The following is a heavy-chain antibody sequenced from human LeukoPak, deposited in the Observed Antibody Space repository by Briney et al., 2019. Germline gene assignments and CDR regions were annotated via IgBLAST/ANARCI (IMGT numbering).Heavy chain of an antibody. D-gene: IGHD2-21*01. CDR1: GGSISSGGYY. Sequence: PSETLSLTCTVSGGSISSGGYYWRWIRQHPGKGLEWIGYIYYSGSTYYNPSLKSRVTISVDTSKNQFSLKLSSVTAADTAVYYCARARIRASNWFDPWGQGTLVTVSS. V-gene: IGHV4-31*03. CDR3: ARARIRASNWFDP. CDR2: IYYSGST. J-gene: IGHJ5*02.